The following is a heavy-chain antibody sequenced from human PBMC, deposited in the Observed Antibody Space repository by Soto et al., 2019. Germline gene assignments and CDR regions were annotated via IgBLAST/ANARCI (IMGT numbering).Heavy chain of an antibody. CDR3: ARGIKYGDYSRWFDP. CDR2: IYYSGST. CDR1: GGSISSYY. V-gene: IGHV4-59*01. Sequence: SLTCTVSGGSISSYYWSWIRQPPGKGLEWIGYIYYSGSTNYNPSLKSRVTISVDTSKNQFSLKLSSVTAADTAVYYCARGIKYGDYSRWFDPLGPGTLVTVSS. J-gene: IGHJ5*02. D-gene: IGHD4-17*01.